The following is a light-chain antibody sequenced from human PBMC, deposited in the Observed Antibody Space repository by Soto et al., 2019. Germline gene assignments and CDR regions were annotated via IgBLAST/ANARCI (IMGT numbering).Light chain of an antibody. Sequence: IQMTQSQSSLSASLGDRVTITCRASQRITTYLNWYQQKPGNAPKLLITTSGTLQRGVPSRFSGSGSGTDFTLTITSLQREDFATYFCQQTYSTPYTFGQGTKLEIK. V-gene: IGKV1-39*01. CDR2: TSG. CDR3: QQTYSTPYT. CDR1: QRITTY. J-gene: IGKJ2*01.